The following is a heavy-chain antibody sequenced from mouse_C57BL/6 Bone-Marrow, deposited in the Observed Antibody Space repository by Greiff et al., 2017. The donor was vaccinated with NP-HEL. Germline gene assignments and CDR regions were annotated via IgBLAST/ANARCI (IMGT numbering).Heavy chain of an antibody. Sequence: QVQLQQSGAELVRPGTSVKMSCKASGYTFTNYWIGWAKQRPGHGLEWIGDIYPGGGYTNYNEKFKGKATLTADKSSSTAYMQFSSLTSEDSGIYCCGRRGNPYAMDYWGQGTSVTVSS. CDR2: IYPGGGYT. CDR1: GYTFTNYW. J-gene: IGHJ4*01. D-gene: IGHD2-1*01. CDR3: GRRGNPYAMDY. V-gene: IGHV1-63*01.